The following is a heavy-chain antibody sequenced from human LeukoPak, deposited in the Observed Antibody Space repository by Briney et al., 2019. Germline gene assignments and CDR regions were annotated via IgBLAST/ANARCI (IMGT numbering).Heavy chain of an antibody. CDR1: GFTFSTYG. D-gene: IGHD6-25*01. J-gene: IGHJ3*02. CDR3: ARDTAQRAFDI. Sequence: SGGSLRLSCAVSGFTFSTYGMHWVRQSPGKGLEWVAVIWYDGSKTHYRDSVKGRFTISRVNSKNTLYLEMNSLRAEDTAVYYCARDTAQRAFDIWGQGTMVTVSS. CDR2: IWYDGSKT. V-gene: IGHV3-33*01.